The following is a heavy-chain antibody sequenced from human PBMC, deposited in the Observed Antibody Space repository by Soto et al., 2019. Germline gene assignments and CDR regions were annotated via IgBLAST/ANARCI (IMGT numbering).Heavy chain of an antibody. V-gene: IGHV3-33*01. Sequence: SLRLSCAASGFTFSSYGMHWVRQAPGKGLEWVAVIWYDGSNKYYADSVKGRFTISRDNSKNTLYLQMNSLRAEDTAVYYCARDYYDSSGYFASNWFDPWGQGTLVTVSS. D-gene: IGHD3-22*01. CDR1: GFTFSSYG. J-gene: IGHJ5*02. CDR3: ARDYYDSSGYFASNWFDP. CDR2: IWYDGSNK.